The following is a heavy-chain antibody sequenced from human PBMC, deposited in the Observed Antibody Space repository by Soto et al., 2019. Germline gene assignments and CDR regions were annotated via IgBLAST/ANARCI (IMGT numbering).Heavy chain of an antibody. V-gene: IGHV1-18*01. Sequence: ASVKVSCEASGYTFTSYGISWVRQAPGQGLEWMGWISAYNGNTNYAQKLQGRVTMTTDTSTSTAYMELRSLRSDDTAVYYCARESIDFWSGYYSHGAFDIWGQGTMVTVSS. CDR1: GYTFTSYG. D-gene: IGHD3-3*01. CDR3: ARESIDFWSGYYSHGAFDI. J-gene: IGHJ3*02. CDR2: ISAYNGNT.